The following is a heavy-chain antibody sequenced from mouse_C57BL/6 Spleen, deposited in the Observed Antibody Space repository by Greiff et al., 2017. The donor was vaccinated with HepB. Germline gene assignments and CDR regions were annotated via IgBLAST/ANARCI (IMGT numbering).Heavy chain of an antibody. V-gene: IGHV1-52*01. CDR3: ARTGDGYYDY. CDR1: GYTFTSYW. J-gene: IGHJ2*01. D-gene: IGHD2-3*01. Sequence: QVQLQQPGAELVRPGSSVKLSCKASGYTFTSYWMHWVKQRPIQGLEWIGNIDPSDSETHYNQKFKDKATLTVDKSSSTAYMQLSSLTSEDSAVYYCARTGDGYYDYWGQGTTLTVSS. CDR2: IDPSDSET.